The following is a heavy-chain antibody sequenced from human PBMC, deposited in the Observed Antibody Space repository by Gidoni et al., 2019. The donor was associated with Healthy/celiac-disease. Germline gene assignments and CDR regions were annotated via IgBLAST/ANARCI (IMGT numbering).Heavy chain of an antibody. J-gene: IGHJ4*02. CDR2: IYYRGST. CDR3: ARQIGYYFDY. D-gene: IGHD3-10*01. CDR1: GCSISSSSYS. Sequence: LQLPESGPGMVKPSETLSLTCPVAGCSISSSSYSWGWIRQPPGKGLEWIGSIYYRGSTYYTPSLKSRVTISVDTSKNQFSLKLSSVTAADTAVYYCARQIGYYFDYWGQGTLVTVSS. V-gene: IGHV4-39*01.